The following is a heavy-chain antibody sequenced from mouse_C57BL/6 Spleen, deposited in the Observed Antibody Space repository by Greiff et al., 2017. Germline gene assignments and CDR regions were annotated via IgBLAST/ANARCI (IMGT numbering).Heavy chain of an antibody. D-gene: IGHD1-1*01. CDR3: ARNGYGSSYWFAY. CDR2: ISYDGSN. CDR1: GYSITSGYY. Sequence: DVKLQESGPGLVKPSQSLSLTCSVTGYSITSGYYWNWIRQFPGNKLEWMGYISYDGSNNYNPSLKNRISITRDTSKNQFFLKLNSVTTEDTATYYCARNGYGSSYWFAYWGQGTLVTVSA. V-gene: IGHV3-6*01. J-gene: IGHJ3*01.